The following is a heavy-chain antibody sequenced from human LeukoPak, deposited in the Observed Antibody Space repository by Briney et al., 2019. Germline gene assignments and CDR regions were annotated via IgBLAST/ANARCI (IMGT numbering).Heavy chain of an antibody. V-gene: IGHV3-9*01. Sequence: GRSLRLSCAASGFTFDDYAMHWVRQAPGTGLEWVSGISWSSGSIGYADSVKGRFTISRDNAKNSLYLQMNSLRAEDTALYYCARDAYYYGSGSYYNGPFDYWGQGTLVTVSS. CDR1: GFTFDDYA. CDR3: ARDAYYYGSGSYYNGPFDY. D-gene: IGHD3-10*01. CDR2: ISWSSGSI. J-gene: IGHJ4*02.